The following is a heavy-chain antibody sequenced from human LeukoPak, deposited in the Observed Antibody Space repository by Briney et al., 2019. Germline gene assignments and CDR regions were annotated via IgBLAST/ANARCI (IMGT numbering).Heavy chain of an antibody. CDR3: AYMVRAVDYYYGMDV. V-gene: IGHV1-69*04. CDR2: IIPILGIA. Sequence: ASVKVSCKASGGTFSSYAISWVRQAPGQGLEWMGRIIPILGIANYAQKFQGRVTITADKSTSTAYMELSSLRSEDTAVYYCAYMVRAVDYYYGMDVWGQGTTVTVSS. CDR1: GGTFSSYA. J-gene: IGHJ6*02. D-gene: IGHD3-10*01.